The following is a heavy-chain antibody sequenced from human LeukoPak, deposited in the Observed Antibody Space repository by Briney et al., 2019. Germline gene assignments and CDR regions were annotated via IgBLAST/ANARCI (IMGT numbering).Heavy chain of an antibody. J-gene: IGHJ3*02. CDR3: ACLTTADAFDI. D-gene: IGHD3-22*01. CDR1: GGSISSYY. CDR2: IYSSGST. V-gene: IGHV4-4*07. Sequence: SETLSLTCTVSGGSISSYYWSWIRQTAGKGLEWIGRIYSSGSTNYNPSLKSRVTMSVDTSKNQFSLKLSSVTAADTAVYYCACLTTADAFDIWGQGTMVTVSS.